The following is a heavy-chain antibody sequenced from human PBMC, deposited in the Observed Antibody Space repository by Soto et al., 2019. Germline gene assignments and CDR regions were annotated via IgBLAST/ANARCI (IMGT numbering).Heavy chain of an antibody. V-gene: IGHV5-51*01. J-gene: IGHJ3*02. CDR2: IYPGDSDT. Sequence: GESLKISCKGSGYSFTSYWIGWVRQMPGKGLEWMGIIYPGDSDTRYSPSFQGQVTISADKSISTAYLQWSSLKASDTAMYYCARQGPLAYCGGDCTDASDIWGQGTMVTV. CDR1: GYSFTSYW. D-gene: IGHD2-21*02. CDR3: ARQGPLAYCGGDCTDASDI.